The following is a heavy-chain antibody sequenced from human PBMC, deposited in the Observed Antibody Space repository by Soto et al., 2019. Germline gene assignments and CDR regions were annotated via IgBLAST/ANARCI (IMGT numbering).Heavy chain of an antibody. CDR3: ATVGVFRNGYMGVVRVDF. D-gene: IGHD3-22*01. CDR2: VSDGGTST. CDR1: GFSFSSYL. V-gene: IGHV3-23*01. Sequence: EVQLLESGGDLVQPGGSLRLSCAASGFSFSSYLMSWVRQAPGKGLEWVSTVSDGGTSTYYADSVKGRFTISRDNSKNTLYLQMINLSADDTAVYSCATVGVFRNGYMGVVRVDFWGQGTLVTVSS. J-gene: IGHJ4*02.